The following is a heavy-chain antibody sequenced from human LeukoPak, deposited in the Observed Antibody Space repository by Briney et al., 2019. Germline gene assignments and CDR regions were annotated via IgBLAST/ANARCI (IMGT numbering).Heavy chain of an antibody. CDR1: GFTFDDYA. J-gene: IGHJ4*02. V-gene: IGHV3-9*03. CDR3: AKDAGTVAAAGRGLDY. D-gene: IGHD6-13*01. CDR2: ISWNSGSI. Sequence: GGSLRLSCAASGFTFDDYAMHWVRHAPGKGLEWVSGISWNSGSIVYADSVKGRFTISRDNAKNSLYLQMHSLRAEDMALYYCAKDAGTVAAAGRGLDYWGQGTLVTVSS.